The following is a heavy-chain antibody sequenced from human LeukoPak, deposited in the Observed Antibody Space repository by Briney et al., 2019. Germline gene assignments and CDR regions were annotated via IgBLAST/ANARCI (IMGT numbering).Heavy chain of an antibody. CDR2: IKSKSDGGTP. CDR3: ITDLPTIRSRGNPFDY. Sequence: PGGSLRLSCAASGFTFRDAWMTWVRQAPGKGLEWVGRIKSKSDGGTPDYAAPVKGRFTISRDDSKNTLFLQMNSLKTEDTAVYYCITDLPTIRSRGNPFDYWGQGTLVTVSS. J-gene: IGHJ4*02. D-gene: IGHD3-3*01. CDR1: GFTFRDAW. V-gene: IGHV3-15*01.